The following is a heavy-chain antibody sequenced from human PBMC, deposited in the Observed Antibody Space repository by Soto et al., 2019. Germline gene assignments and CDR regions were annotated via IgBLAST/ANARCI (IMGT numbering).Heavy chain of an antibody. CDR1: GYTFTSYD. J-gene: IGHJ5*02. D-gene: IGHD2-15*01. Sequence: QVQLVQSGAEVKKPGASVMVSCKASGYTFTSYDINWVRQATGQGLEWMGWMNPNSGNTGYAQKFQGRVTMTRNTSISTAYMELSSLRSEDTAMYYCARALAAPTHNWFDPWGQGTLVTVSS. CDR3: ARALAAPTHNWFDP. V-gene: IGHV1-8*01. CDR2: MNPNSGNT.